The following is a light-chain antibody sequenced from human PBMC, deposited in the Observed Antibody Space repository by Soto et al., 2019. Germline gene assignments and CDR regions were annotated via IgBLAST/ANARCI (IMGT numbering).Light chain of an antibody. CDR2: AAS. Sequence: ELVLTQSPGTLSLSPGERATLSCRASQSVTSSHLAWYQQKPGQAPRLLIYAASTRATGVPDRFSGSGSGTDFTRTISRLEPEDFAVFYCQDFGSLPYTFGQGTKLEIK. CDR1: QSVTSSH. J-gene: IGKJ2*01. CDR3: QDFGSLPYT. V-gene: IGKV3-20*01.